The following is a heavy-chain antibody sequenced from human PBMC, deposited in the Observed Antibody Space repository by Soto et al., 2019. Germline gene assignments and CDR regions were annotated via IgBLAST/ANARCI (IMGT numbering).Heavy chain of an antibody. D-gene: IGHD6-13*01. J-gene: IGHJ4*02. CDR1: GFTFSDYY. CDR2: ISSSSTI. CDR3: ARDKQYSSSWR. Sequence: PGGSLRLSCAASGFTFSDYYMNWVRQAPGKGLEWVSSISSSSTIYYADSVKGRFTISRDNAKNSLYLQMNSLRAEDTAVYYCARDKQYSSSWRWGQGTLVTVSS. V-gene: IGHV3-11*04.